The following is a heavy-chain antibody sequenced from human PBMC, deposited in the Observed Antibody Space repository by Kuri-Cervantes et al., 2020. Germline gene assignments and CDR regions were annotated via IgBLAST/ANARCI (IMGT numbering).Heavy chain of an antibody. D-gene: IGHD2-2*02. CDR1: GFTFSNAW. CDR3: TRALLYHYYYYYMDV. CDR2: IKTKTDGGTT. Sequence: GESLKISCEASGFTFSNAWMSWVRQAPGKGLEGVGRIKTKTDGGTTEYAASVKGRFTISRDDSKSIAYLQMNSLKTEDTAVYYCTRALLYHYYYYYMDVWGKGTTVTVSS. J-gene: IGHJ6*03. V-gene: IGHV3-15*01.